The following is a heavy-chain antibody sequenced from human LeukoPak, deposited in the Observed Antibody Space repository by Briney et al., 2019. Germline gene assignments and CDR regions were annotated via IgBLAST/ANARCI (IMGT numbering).Heavy chain of an antibody. CDR2: TSGDGITT. CDR1: GFTFHNYA. CDR3: ARDHVYGGADY. J-gene: IGHJ4*02. Sequence: PGGSLRLSCEGSGFTFHNYAIHWVRQAPGKGLEWVSLTSGDGITTYFADSVKGRFTISRDNSKSSLFLQMNSLRTEDTALYYCARDHVYGGADYWGQGTLVTVSS. D-gene: IGHD5/OR15-5a*01. V-gene: IGHV3-43*02.